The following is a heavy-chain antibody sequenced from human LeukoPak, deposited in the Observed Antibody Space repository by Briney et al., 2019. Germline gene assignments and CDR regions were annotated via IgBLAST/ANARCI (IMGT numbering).Heavy chain of an antibody. D-gene: IGHD3-10*01. Sequence: GGSLRLSCVASGFTFSIYAMSWVRQAPGKGLEWVSALSSTGTSTYYADSVKGRFTISRDNSKSTLYLQMNSLRAEDTAVYYCAKDRSYAFDYWGQGTLVTVSS. CDR3: AKDRSYAFDY. CDR2: LSSTGTST. CDR1: GFTFSIYA. V-gene: IGHV3-23*01. J-gene: IGHJ4*02.